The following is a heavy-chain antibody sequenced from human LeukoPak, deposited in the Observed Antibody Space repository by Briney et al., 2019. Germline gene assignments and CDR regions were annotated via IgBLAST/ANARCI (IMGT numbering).Heavy chain of an antibody. CDR1: GGSISSSSYY. Sequence: SETLSLTCTVSGGSISSSSYYWGWIRQPPGKGLEWIGSIYYSGSTYYNPSLKSRVTISVDTSKNQFSLKLSSVTAADTAVYYCATPYCSGISCLDVFNMWGEGTRVSVS. CDR2: IYYSGST. D-gene: IGHD2-2*01. J-gene: IGHJ3*02. V-gene: IGHV4-39*01. CDR3: ATPYCSGISCLDVFNM.